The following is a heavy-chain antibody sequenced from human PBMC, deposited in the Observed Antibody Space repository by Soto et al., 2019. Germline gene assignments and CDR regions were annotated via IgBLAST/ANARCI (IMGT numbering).Heavy chain of an antibody. Sequence: QVQLVQSGAEEKKPGASVKVSRKASGYTFTGYAMHWVRQAPGQRLEWMGWINAGNGNTKYSHKFQGRVTITRDTSASTAYMELSSLRSEDTAVYYCARAVAVPADFDYWGQGTLVTVSS. J-gene: IGHJ4*02. V-gene: IGHV1-3*05. CDR2: INAGNGNT. CDR3: ARAVAVPADFDY. D-gene: IGHD6-19*01. CDR1: GYTFTGYA.